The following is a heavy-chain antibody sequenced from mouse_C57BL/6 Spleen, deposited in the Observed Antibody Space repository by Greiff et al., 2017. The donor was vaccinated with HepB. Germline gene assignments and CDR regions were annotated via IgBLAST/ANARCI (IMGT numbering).Heavy chain of an antibody. V-gene: IGHV1-39*01. CDR3: ARDGTTVVATPLYY. Sequence: LVESGPELVKPGASVKISCKASGYSFTDYNMNWVKQSNGKSLEWIGVINPNYGTTSYNQKFKGKATLTVDQSSSTAYMQLNSLTSEDSAVYYCARDGTTVVATPLYYWGQGTSVTVSS. D-gene: IGHD1-1*01. J-gene: IGHJ4*01. CDR1: GYSFTDYN. CDR2: INPNYGTT.